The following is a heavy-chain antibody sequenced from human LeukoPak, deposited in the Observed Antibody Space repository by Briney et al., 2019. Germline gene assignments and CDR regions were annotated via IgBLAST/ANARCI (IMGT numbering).Heavy chain of an antibody. CDR2: ISGSGAGT. D-gene: IGHD3/OR15-3a*01. J-gene: IGHJ4*02. CDR3: AKVWTYPGGCLLHY. Sequence: PGGSLRLSCATSGFTLRSYAMSWVRQAPGKGLEWVSGISGSGAGTYYADSVKGRFTISRDNSKNTLYLQMNSLRAEDTAVYYCAKVWTYPGGCLLHYGAQEPLATVPS. V-gene: IGHV3-23*01. CDR1: GFTLRSYA.